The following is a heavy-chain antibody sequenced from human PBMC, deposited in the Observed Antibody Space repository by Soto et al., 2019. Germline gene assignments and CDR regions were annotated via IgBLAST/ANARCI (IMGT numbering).Heavy chain of an antibody. CDR1: GGSISSGGYS. CDR3: ARLVLKGNWKNNWFDP. CDR2: IYHSGST. V-gene: IGHV4-30-2*01. J-gene: IGHJ5*02. Sequence: QLQLQESGSGLVKPSQTLSLTCAVSGGSISSGGYSWSWIRQPPGKGLEWIGYIYHSGSTYYNPSFKSRVTISVDRSKNQFSLKLSSVTAADTAVYYCARLVLKGNWKNNWFDPWGQGTLVTVSS. D-gene: IGHD1-1*01.